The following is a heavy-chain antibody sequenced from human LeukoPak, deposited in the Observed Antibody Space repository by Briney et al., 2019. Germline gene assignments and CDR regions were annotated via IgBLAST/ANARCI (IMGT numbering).Heavy chain of an antibody. CDR3: ARDDHGYYFDY. J-gene: IGHJ4*02. CDR2: INHSGST. V-gene: IGHV4-34*01. Sequence: SETLSLTCAVYGGSFSGYYWSWIRQPPGKGLEWIGEINHSGSTNYNPSLKSRVTISVDTSKNQFSLKLSSVTAADTAVYYCARDDHGYYFDYWGQGTLVTVSS. CDR1: GGSFSGYY. D-gene: IGHD4/OR15-4a*01.